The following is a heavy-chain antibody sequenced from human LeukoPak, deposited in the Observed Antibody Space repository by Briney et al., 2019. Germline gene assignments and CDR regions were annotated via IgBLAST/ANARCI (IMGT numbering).Heavy chain of an antibody. D-gene: IGHD6-13*01. CDR2: IYYSGST. CDR1: GGSISSNSYY. V-gene: IGHV4-39*01. Sequence: SETLSLTCAVSGGSISSNSYYWGWIRQPPGKGLEWIGSIYYSGSTYYNPSLKSRVTISVDTSKNQFSLKLSSVTAADTAVYYCARGWGYSSSWYGGGWLAENWFDPWGQGTLVTVSS. CDR3: ARGWGYSSSWYGGGWLAENWFDP. J-gene: IGHJ5*02.